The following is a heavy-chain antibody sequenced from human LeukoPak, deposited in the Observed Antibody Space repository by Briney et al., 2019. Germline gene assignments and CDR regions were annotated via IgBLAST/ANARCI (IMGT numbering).Heavy chain of an antibody. CDR3: AKASIITIVVVGDYYMDV. Sequence: PGGSLILSCAASGFTFSSYGMHWVRQAPGKGLEWVAFIRYDGSNKYYADSVKGRFTISRDNSKNTLSLQMHSLKPEDTAVYYCAKASIITIVVVGDYYMDVRGKGTTVTVSS. D-gene: IGHD3-22*01. J-gene: IGHJ6*03. CDR2: IRYDGSNK. CDR1: GFTFSSYG. V-gene: IGHV3-30*02.